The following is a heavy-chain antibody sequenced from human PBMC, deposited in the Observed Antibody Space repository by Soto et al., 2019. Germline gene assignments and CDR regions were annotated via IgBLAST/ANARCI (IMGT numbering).Heavy chain of an antibody. CDR1: GGSISSSSYY. CDR2: IYYSGST. Sequence: SETLSLTCTVSGGSISSSSYYWGWIRQPPGKGLEWIGSIYYSGSTYYNPSLKSRVTISVDTSKNQFSLKLSSVTAADTAVYYCARHRGVISFDIWGQGTMVTVSS. V-gene: IGHV4-39*01. D-gene: IGHD3-10*01. J-gene: IGHJ3*02. CDR3: ARHRGVISFDI.